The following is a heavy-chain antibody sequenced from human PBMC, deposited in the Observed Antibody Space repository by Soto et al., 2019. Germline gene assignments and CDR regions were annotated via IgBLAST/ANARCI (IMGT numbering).Heavy chain of an antibody. J-gene: IGHJ6*03. CDR1: GGSISSYY. D-gene: IGHD6-6*01. CDR2: IYYSGST. V-gene: IGHV4-59*01. CDR3: ARDTRLGARPTHYYYYYMDV. Sequence: PSETLSLTCTVSGGSISSYYWSWIRQPPGKGLEWIGYIYYSGSTNYNPSLKSRVTISVDTSKNQFSLKLSSVTAADTAVYYCARDTRLGARPTHYYYYYMDVWGKGTTVTVSS.